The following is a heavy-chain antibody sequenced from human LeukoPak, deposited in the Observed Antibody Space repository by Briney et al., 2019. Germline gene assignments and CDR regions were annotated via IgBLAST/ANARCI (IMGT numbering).Heavy chain of an antibody. V-gene: IGHV1-2*02. CDR2: ISPNSGGT. J-gene: IGHJ5*02. CDR1: GYTFTDYY. D-gene: IGHD6-13*01. Sequence: ASVKVSCKASGYTFTDYYMHWVRQAPGQGLEWMGWISPNSGGTNYAQKFQGRVTMTRDTSISTAYMELSSLRSEDTAVYYCARDSRIAAAGINWFDPWGQGTLVTVSS. CDR3: ARDSRIAAAGINWFDP.